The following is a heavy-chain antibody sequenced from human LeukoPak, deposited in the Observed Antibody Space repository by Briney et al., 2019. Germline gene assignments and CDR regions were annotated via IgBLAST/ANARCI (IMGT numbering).Heavy chain of an antibody. Sequence: ASVKVSCKASGGTFSSYAISWVRQAPGQGLEWMGGIIPIFGTANYAQKFQGRVTITADESTSTAYMELSSLRSEDTAVYYCARDGYVTIFGVVISDYYYGMDVWGQGTTVTVSS. CDR1: GGTFSSYA. V-gene: IGHV1-69*13. D-gene: IGHD3-3*01. CDR2: IIPIFGTA. J-gene: IGHJ6*02. CDR3: ARDGYVTIFGVVISDYYYGMDV.